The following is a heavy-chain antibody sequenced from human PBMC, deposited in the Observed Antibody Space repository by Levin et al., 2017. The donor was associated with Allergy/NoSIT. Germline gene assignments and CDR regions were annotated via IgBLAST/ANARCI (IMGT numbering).Heavy chain of an antibody. CDR1: GGSFSGYY. CDR3: ARVPGSSWKPYYYYGMDV. CDR2: INHSGST. V-gene: IGHV4-34*01. Sequence: SETLSLTCAVYGGSFSGYYWSWIRQPPGKGLEWIGEINHSGSTNYNPSLKSRVTISVDTSKNQFSLKLSSVTAADTAVYYCARVPGSSWKPYYYYGMDVWGQGTTVTVSS. J-gene: IGHJ6*02. D-gene: IGHD6-13*01.